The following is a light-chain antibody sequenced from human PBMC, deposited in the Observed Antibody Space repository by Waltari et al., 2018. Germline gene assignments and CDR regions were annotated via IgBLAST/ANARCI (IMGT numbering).Light chain of an antibody. J-gene: IGLJ3*02. Sequence: QSVLTQPPSVSETPGQRVTISCSGDSSSTRSNALSWYQHLPRPAPKLLTYSNDQRPSGVPDRFSGSKSGASASLAISGLRSEDEADYYCAAWNNRLNGWVFGGGTKLTVL. CDR2: SND. CDR3: AAWNNRLNGWV. V-gene: IGLV1-44*01. CDR1: SSSTRSNA.